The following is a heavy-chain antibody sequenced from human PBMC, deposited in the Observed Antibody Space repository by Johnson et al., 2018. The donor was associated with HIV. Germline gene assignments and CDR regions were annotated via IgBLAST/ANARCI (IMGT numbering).Heavy chain of an antibody. J-gene: IGHJ3*02. Sequence: QVQLVESGGGLVQPGGSLRLSCAVSGFTFTSHGMHWVRQAPGKGLEWVAVISYDGSNKYYAGSVKGRFTVSRDNSQNTLSLHMNILRAEDTAVYYCAREGGDCSSTSCYQDAFDIWGQGTMVTVSS. V-gene: IGHV3-30*03. CDR1: GFTFTSHG. D-gene: IGHD2-2*01. CDR2: ISYDGSNK. CDR3: AREGGDCSSTSCYQDAFDI.